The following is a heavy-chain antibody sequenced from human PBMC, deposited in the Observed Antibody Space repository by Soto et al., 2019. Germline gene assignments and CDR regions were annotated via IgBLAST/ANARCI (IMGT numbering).Heavy chain of an antibody. V-gene: IGHV3-23*01. CDR3: AKDRDIVVVPATMRGYFDF. Sequence: EVQLLESGGGLVQPGGSLRLSCAASGFTFSSYAMSWVRQAPGKGLEWVSAISGTGGTTYYADSVKGRFTISRDNSKNTLHLQMNSLRVEDTAVYYCAKDRDIVVVPATMRGYFDFWGQGTLVTVSS. J-gene: IGHJ4*02. CDR2: ISGTGGTT. CDR1: GFTFSSYA. D-gene: IGHD2-2*01.